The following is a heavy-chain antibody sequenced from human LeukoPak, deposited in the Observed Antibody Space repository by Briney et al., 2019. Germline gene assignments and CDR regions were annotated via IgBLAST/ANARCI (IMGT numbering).Heavy chain of an antibody. CDR3: AKGRTEGGTLALDY. J-gene: IGHJ4*02. V-gene: IGHV3-23*01. Sequence: PGGSLRLSCAASGFPLWRYAMTRVRQAPGKGLEWGSGISGSGGNTYYTDSVRGRLSISRDNSKNTLYLQVNSLRAEDTAVYYCAKGRTEGGTLALDYWGQGTLVTVSS. CDR1: GFPLWRYA. CDR2: ISGSGGNT. D-gene: IGHD6-19*01.